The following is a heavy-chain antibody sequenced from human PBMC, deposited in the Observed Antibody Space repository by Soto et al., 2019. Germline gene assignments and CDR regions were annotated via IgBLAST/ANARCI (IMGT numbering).Heavy chain of an antibody. CDR2: IYYSGST. D-gene: IGHD2-15*01. CDR3: ATVGYCSGGSCAGDYYYYGMDV. CDR1: GGSISSSSYY. J-gene: IGHJ6*02. Sequence: PSETLSLTCTVSGGSISSSSYYWGCIRQPPGKGLEWIGSIYYSGSTYYNPSLKSRVTISVDTSKNQFSLKLSSVTAADTAVYYCATVGYCSGGSCAGDYYYYGMDVWGQGTTVTVSS. V-gene: IGHV4-39*01.